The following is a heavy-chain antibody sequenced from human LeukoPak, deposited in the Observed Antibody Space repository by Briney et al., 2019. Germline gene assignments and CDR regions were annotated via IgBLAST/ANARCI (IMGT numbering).Heavy chain of an antibody. CDR2: ISSSSSTI. J-gene: IGHJ4*02. CDR3: AKGMTTTDY. CDR1: GFTFSSYS. D-gene: IGHD4-11*01. V-gene: IGHV3-48*01. Sequence: GGSLRLSCAASGFTFSSYSMNWVRQAPGKGLEWVSYISSSSSTIYYADSVKGRFTISRDNSKNTLYLQMNSLRAEDTAVYYCAKGMTTTDYWGQGTLVTVSS.